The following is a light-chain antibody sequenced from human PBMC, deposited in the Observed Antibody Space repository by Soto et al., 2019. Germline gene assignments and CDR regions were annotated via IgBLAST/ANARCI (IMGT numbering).Light chain of an antibody. CDR1: QSFSRNY. J-gene: IGKJ5*01. CDR3: QQYSRAPIT. Sequence: EIVLTQSPGTLSLSPGEGATLSCRAGQSFSRNYLAWYQQKPGQAPRLLIYTASRRATGIPDRFSGSGSGTDFTLTISRLEPEDSAVYYCQQYSRAPITFGQGTRLEIK. V-gene: IGKV3-20*01. CDR2: TAS.